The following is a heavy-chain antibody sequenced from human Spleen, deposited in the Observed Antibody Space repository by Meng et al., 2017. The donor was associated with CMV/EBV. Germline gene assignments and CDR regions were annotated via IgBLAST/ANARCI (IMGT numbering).Heavy chain of an antibody. CDR2: ISNDGSQK. CDR1: GFTLSSYA. Sequence: GGSLRLSCAASGFTLSSYAVHWVRQAPGKGLEWVAVISNDGSQKFYADSVKGRFTISRDNSKNTLYLQMNSLRPEDTAVYYCANLPTPKITMFGVVPLPGMDVWGQGTTVTVSS. CDR3: ANLPTPKITMFGVVPLPGMDV. D-gene: IGHD3-3*01. V-gene: IGHV3-30*04. J-gene: IGHJ6*02.